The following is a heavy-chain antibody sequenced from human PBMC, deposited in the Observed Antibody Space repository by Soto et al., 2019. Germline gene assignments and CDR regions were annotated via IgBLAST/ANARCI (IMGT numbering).Heavy chain of an antibody. CDR3: ARDRWGGWSENYYYYGMDX. D-gene: IGHD6-19*01. Sequence: PGGSLRLSCVGSGFTFSAHAITWVRQAPGKGLEWVSTLGTIGAFYADSVKGRFTISRDNPKNTLYLQMNSLRAEDTAVYYCARDRWGGWSENYYYYGMDXWGQGTKVTVSS. CDR1: GFTFSAHA. V-gene: IGHV3-23*01. CDR2: LGTIGA. J-gene: IGHJ6*02.